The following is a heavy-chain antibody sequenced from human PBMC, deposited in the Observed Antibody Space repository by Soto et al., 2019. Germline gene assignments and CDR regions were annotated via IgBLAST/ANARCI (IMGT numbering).Heavy chain of an antibody. CDR3: AVTPNLLPHLLFDY. CDR2: ISAYNGNT. CDR1: GYTFTSYG. D-gene: IGHD2-21*02. J-gene: IGHJ4*02. Sequence: GASVKVSCKASGYTFTSYGISWVRQAPGQGLEWMGWISAYNGNTNYAQKLQGRVTMTTDTSTSTAYMELRSLRSDDTAVYYCAVTPNLLPHLLFDYWGQGTLVTVSS. V-gene: IGHV1-18*01.